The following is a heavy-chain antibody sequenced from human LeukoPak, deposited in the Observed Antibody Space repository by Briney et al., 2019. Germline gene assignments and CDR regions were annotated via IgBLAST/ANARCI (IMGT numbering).Heavy chain of an antibody. D-gene: IGHD5/OR15-5a*01. V-gene: IGHV4-59*01. CDR2: VHYTWNT. CDR1: GDSIGSYH. Sequence: SETLSLTCSVSGDSIGSYHWSWVRQPPGKGLEWIGHVHYTWNTKYNPSLTGRVSISLDRSKNQFALSLSSLTAADTAVYYCARVASKGGMDVWGQGTTVIVSS. CDR3: ARVASKGGMDV. J-gene: IGHJ6*02.